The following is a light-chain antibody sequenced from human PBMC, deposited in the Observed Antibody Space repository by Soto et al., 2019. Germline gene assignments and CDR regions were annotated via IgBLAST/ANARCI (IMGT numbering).Light chain of an antibody. J-gene: IGKJ5*01. Sequence: DIQMTQSPLSLSASVGDTVSISCRASQTIRSYLSWYQHKPGKAPKLLIHGASTLQGGVPSRFSGSGSGRDITLIISDLQPEDSATYYCQQSYTIPITFGQGTRLEIK. CDR2: GAS. CDR3: QQSYTIPIT. CDR1: QTIRSY. V-gene: IGKV1-39*01.